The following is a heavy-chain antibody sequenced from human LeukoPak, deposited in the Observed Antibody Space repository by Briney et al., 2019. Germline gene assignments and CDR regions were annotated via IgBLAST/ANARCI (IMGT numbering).Heavy chain of an antibody. CDR2: IYYSGST. D-gene: IGHD1-26*01. J-gene: IGHJ2*01. V-gene: IGHV4-39*07. CDR3: ARDRSGGSYQDHWYFDL. CDR1: GGSISSSSYY. Sequence: PSETLSLTCTGSGGSISSSSYYWGWIRQPPGKGLEWIGSIYYSGSTYYNPSLKSRVTISVDTSKNQFSLKLSSVTAADTAVYYCARDRSGGSYQDHWYFDLWGRGTLVTVSS.